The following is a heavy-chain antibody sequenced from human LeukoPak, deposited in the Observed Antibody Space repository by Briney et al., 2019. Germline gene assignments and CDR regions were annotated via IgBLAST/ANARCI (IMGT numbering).Heavy chain of an antibody. CDR1: GITFSSSA. D-gene: IGHD3-10*01. V-gene: IGHV3-23*01. CDR3: AKKVLRARPGVFDY. Sequence: PGGSLRLSCAASGITFSSSAMSWVRQAPGKGLEWVSTISGSGGSTDYADSVKGRFTISRDNSKSTLYLQMNSLRAEDTAVYSCAKKVLRARPGVFDYWGQGTLVTVSS. J-gene: IGHJ4*02. CDR2: ISGSGGST.